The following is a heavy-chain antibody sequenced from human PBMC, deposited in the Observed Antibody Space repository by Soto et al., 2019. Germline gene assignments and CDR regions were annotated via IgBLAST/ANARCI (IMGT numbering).Heavy chain of an antibody. CDR1: GYTLTSYG. D-gene: IGHD3-22*01. J-gene: IGHJ3*02. CDR2: ISAYNGNT. V-gene: IGHV1-18*01. CDR3: ARDLVKPYYYDSSGYSPTQDAFDI. Sequence: ASVKVSCKASGYTLTSYGISWVRQAPGQGLEWMGWISAYNGNTNYAQKLQGRVTMTTDTSTSTAYMELRSLRSDDTAVYYCARDLVKPYYYDSSGYSPTQDAFDIWGQGTMVTVSS.